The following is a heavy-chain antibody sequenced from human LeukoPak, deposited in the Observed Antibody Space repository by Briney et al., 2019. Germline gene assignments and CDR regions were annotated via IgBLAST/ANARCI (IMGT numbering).Heavy chain of an antibody. D-gene: IGHD6-13*01. Sequence: SETLSLTCAVYGESFSSYYWSWIRQAPRTGLEWIGEISHSGSTDYNPSLKSRVTISIHTSKKQFSLKLSSVTAADTAVYYCARSLSSWAYYAMDVWGQGTTVTVSS. CDR1: GESFSSYY. V-gene: IGHV4-34*01. CDR3: ARSLSSWAYYAMDV. CDR2: ISHSGST. J-gene: IGHJ6*02.